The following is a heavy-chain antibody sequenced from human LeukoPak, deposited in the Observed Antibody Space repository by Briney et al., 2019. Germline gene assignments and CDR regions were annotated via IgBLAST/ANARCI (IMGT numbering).Heavy chain of an antibody. Sequence: PGGSLRLSCADSEFIVSRNFMNWVSLAPGKGLEWVSVIYRSGTTYYTDSVKGRFTISRDNSKNTLYRLMNSLRANDTGVYYCARGDDYFDYWGQGTLVTVSS. CDR3: ARGDDYFDY. V-gene: IGHV3-53*01. J-gene: IGHJ4*02. CDR1: EFIVSRNF. CDR2: IYRSGTT.